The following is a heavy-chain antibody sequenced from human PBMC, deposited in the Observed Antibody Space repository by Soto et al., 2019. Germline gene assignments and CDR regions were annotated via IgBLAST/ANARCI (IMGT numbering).Heavy chain of an antibody. D-gene: IGHD1-26*01. CDR1: GGTFSSYA. Sequence: QVQLVQSGAEVKKPGSSVKVSCKASGGTFSSYAISWVRQAPGQGLEWMGGIIPIFGTANYAQKFQGRVTITADESTSTAYMELSSLSSEDTAVYYCARGGGSYTVSYYYYGMDVWGQGTTVTVSS. CDR2: IIPIFGTA. V-gene: IGHV1-69*01. CDR3: ARGGGSYTVSYYYYGMDV. J-gene: IGHJ6*02.